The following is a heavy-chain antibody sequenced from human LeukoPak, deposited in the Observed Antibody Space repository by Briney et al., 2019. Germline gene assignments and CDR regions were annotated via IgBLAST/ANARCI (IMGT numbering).Heavy chain of an antibody. V-gene: IGHV5-51*01. CDR1: GYSFTSYW. J-gene: IGHJ4*02. CDR2: IYPGDSDT. CDR3: ARCLGSSTSCFNFDY. Sequence: GESLKISCKGSGYSFTSYWIGWVRQMPGKGLEWMGIIYPGDSDTRYSPSFQGQATISADKSISTAYLQWSSLKASDTAMYYCARCLGSSTSCFNFDYWGQGTLVTVSS. D-gene: IGHD2-2*01.